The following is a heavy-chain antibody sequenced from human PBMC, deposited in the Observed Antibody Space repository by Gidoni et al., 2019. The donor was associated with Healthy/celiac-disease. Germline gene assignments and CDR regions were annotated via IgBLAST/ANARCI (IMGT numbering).Heavy chain of an antibody. V-gene: IGHV4-39*01. Sequence: QLQLQESGPGLVKPSETLSLNCTVSGGSISSSSYYWGWIRQPPGKGLEWIGSIYYSGSTYYNPSLKSRVTISVDTSKNQFSLKLSSVTAADTAVYYCARQGTTGMGDAFDIWGQGTMVTVSS. D-gene: IGHD1-1*01. CDR3: ARQGTTGMGDAFDI. CDR1: GGSISSSSYY. CDR2: IYYSGST. J-gene: IGHJ3*02.